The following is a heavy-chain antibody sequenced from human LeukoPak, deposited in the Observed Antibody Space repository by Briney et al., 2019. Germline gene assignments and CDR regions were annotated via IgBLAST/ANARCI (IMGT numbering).Heavy chain of an antibody. J-gene: IGHJ2*01. CDR1: GFTFRNYW. V-gene: IGHV3-7*03. Sequence: GGSLRLSCAASGFTFRNYWMSWVRQAPGTGLEWVANIKQDGSDRNYVTSVRGRFTISRDSSKNTLFLHMNTLRAEDTAIYYCAKDRTVGASYWYLDLWGRGTLVTVSS. CDR3: AKDRTVGASYWYLDL. D-gene: IGHD1-26*01. CDR2: IKQDGSDR.